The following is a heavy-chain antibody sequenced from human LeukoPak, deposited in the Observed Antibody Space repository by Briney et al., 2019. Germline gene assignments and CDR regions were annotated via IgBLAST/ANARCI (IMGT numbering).Heavy chain of an antibody. CDR1: GYTFTNYY. D-gene: IGHD3-22*01. CDR2: INPGGGNT. Sequence: ASVKVSCKASGYTFTNYYIHWVRQAPGQGLEWMGLINPGGGNTNYAQNFQGRVTMTRDTSTSTVYMELSSLRSEDTAVYYCARESRRGYYDSSGYYGGGHAFDIWGQGTMVTVSS. J-gene: IGHJ3*02. V-gene: IGHV1-46*01. CDR3: ARESRRGYYDSSGYYGGGHAFDI.